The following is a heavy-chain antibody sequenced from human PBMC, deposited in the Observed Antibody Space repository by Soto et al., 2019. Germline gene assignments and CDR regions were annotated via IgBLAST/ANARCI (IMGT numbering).Heavy chain of an antibody. V-gene: IGHV4-59*01. D-gene: IGHD2-15*01. CDR3: ARTYRSGGSCYGDC. CDR2: ISYSGST. Sequence: SETLSLTCTVSGGSISNYYWSWIRQPPGKGLEWIGYISYSGSTSYNPSLRSRVTISLDTSKTHFSLTLSSVTAADTAVYYCARTYRSGGSCYGDCWGQGTLVTVSS. J-gene: IGHJ4*02. CDR1: GGSISNYY.